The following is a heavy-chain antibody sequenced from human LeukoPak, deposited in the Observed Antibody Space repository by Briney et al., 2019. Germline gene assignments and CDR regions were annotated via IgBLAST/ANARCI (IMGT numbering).Heavy chain of an antibody. CDR1: GYTLTELS. CDR3: ARALMVPSAFDI. CDR2: FDPEDGET. D-gene: IGHD2-8*01. J-gene: IGHJ3*02. Sequence: ASVKVSCKVSGYTLTELSMHWVRQAPGKGLEWMGGFDPEDGETIYAQKFQGRVTMTEDTSTDTAYMELGSLRSEDTAVYYCARALMVPSAFDIWGQGTMVTVSS. V-gene: IGHV1-24*01.